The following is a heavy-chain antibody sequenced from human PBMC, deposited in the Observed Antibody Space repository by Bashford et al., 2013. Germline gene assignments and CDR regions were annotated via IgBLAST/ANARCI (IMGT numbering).Heavy chain of an antibody. Sequence: SETLSLTCSVSGVSITSNFYWNWMRQPPGKGLEWIGNIYYSGSTNYNPSLKSRVTISVDTSKNHFSLKLSSVIAADTAVYYCARQNNDGFDCWGQGTLVTVSS. D-gene: IGHD1/OR15-1a*01. J-gene: IGHJ4*02. CDR3: ARQNNDGFDC. CDR2: IYYSGST. V-gene: IGHV4-59*08. CDR1: GVSITSNFY.